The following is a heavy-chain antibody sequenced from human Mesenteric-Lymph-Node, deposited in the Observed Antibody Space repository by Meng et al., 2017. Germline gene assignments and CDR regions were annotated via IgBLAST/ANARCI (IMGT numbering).Heavy chain of an antibody. J-gene: IGHJ4*02. CDR3: ARQSGYFDY. CDR2: IYYSGST. D-gene: IGHD3-10*01. V-gene: IGHV4-59*08. Sequence: QVQPPESGPGLVRPAETLSPTCTVAGGSISSYYWSWIRQPPGKGLEWIGHIYYSGSTNYNPSLKSRVTISVDTSKNQFSLKLSSVTATDTAAYYCARQSGYFDYWGQGTLVTVSS. CDR1: GGSISSYY.